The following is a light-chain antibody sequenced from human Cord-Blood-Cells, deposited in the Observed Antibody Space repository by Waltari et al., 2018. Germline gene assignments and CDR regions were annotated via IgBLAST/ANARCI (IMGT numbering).Light chain of an antibody. CDR1: SSNIGSNH. J-gene: IGLJ3*02. V-gene: IGLV1-47*01. Sequence: QSVLTQPPSASGTPGQRVTISCSGSSSNIGSNHVYWYQQLPGTAPKLLIYGNNQRPSGVPDRFSGSKSGTAASMAIGGVRSGDEADYYCAAWDDSLSGRVFGGGTKLTVL. CDR2: GNN. CDR3: AAWDDSLSGRV.